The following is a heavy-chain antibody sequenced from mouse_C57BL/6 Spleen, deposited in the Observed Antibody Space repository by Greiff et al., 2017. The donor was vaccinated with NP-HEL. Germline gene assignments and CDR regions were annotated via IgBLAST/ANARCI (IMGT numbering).Heavy chain of an antibody. CDR2: ISSGGSYT. CDR1: GFTFSSYG. J-gene: IGHJ4*01. D-gene: IGHD1-1*01. V-gene: IGHV5-6*01. CDR3: ARGTTVVANYAMDY. Sequence: VQLKQSGGDLVKPGGSLKLSCAASGFTFSSYGMSWVRQTPDKRLEWVATISSGGSYTYYPDSVKGRFTISRDNAKNTLYLQMSSLKSEDTAMYYCARGTTVVANYAMDYWGQGTSVTVSS.